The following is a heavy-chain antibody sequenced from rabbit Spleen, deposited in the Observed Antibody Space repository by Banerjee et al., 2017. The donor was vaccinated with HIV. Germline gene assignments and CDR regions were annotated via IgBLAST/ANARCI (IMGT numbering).Heavy chain of an antibody. CDR1: GFSFSSNY. Sequence: QEQLVESGGGLVKPEGSLTLTCTASGFSFSSNYWMCWVRQPPGKRPEWIACIYASSGNTYYASWINGRFSISRSTSLKTVTLQMTSLTAADTATYFCARSLVSGDSTYGLNLWGPGTLVTVS. D-gene: IGHD7-1*01. J-gene: IGHJ4*01. CDR3: ARSLVSGDSTYGLNL. CDR2: IYASSGNT. V-gene: IGHV1S47*01.